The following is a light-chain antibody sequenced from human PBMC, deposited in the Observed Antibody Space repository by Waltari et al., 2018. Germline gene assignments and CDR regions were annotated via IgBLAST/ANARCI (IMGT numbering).Light chain of an antibody. V-gene: IGKV1-39*01. CDR2: GAS. Sequence: DIQMTQSPSSLSASVGDRVTITCRASQSISGSLNWYQQKPGKAPKLLIYGASNFQSGVPSRFSGSGTGAEFTLTINNLQPEDSATYYCQQSYTTPPWTFGQGTRVEIK. CDR1: QSISGS. CDR3: QQSYTTPPWT. J-gene: IGKJ1*01.